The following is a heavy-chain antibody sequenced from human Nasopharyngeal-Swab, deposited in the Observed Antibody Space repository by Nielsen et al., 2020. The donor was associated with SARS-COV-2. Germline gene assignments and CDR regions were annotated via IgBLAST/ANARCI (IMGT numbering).Heavy chain of an antibody. CDR1: GFTVSSNY. CDR3: ARARYYYYYGMDV. CDR2: IYSGGST. V-gene: IGHV3-53*01. Sequence: GESLKISCAASGFTVSSNYMSWVRQAPGKGLEWVSVIYSGGSTYYADSVKGRFTISRDKSKNTLYLKMNSLRAGDTAVYYCARARYYYYYGMDVWGQGTTVTVSS. J-gene: IGHJ6*02.